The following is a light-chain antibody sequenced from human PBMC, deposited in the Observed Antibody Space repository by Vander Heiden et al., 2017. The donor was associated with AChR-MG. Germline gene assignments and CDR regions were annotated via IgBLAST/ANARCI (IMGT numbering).Light chain of an antibody. Sequence: DIQMTQSPSSLSASVGDRVTITCRASQGITWLAWYQQRPGKAPKFLMYGVSSLQSEVPSRFSGSGSGTDFTLTISSLQPEDFATYYCQQDNNYPFTFGGGTKVEIK. CDR1: QGITW. V-gene: IGKV1D-16*01. J-gene: IGKJ4*01. CDR2: GVS. CDR3: QQDNNYPFT.